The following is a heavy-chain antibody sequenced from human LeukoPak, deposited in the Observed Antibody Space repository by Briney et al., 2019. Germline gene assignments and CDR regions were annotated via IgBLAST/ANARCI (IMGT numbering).Heavy chain of an antibody. Sequence: PSETLSLTCTVSGDSISSSSYYWGWIRQPPGKGLEWLGTIYYSGTTYYNPSLKSRVTMSVDTSKNQFSLKLSSVTAADTAVYYCARDQKDYVWGSYRYYYYYMDVWGKGTTVTISS. D-gene: IGHD3-16*02. CDR3: ARDQKDYVWGSYRYYYYYMDV. V-gene: IGHV4-39*07. J-gene: IGHJ6*03. CDR1: GDSISSSSYY. CDR2: IYYSGTT.